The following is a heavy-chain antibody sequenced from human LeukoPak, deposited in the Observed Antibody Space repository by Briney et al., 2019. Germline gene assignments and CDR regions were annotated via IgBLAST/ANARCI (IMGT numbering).Heavy chain of an antibody. Sequence: SETLSLTCTVSGGSIRSYYWSWIRQPPGKGLEWIGYIYYSGSTNYNPSLKSRVTISVDTSKNQFSLKLSSVTAADTAVYYCARVNNITIFGVAPLGHYYYGMDVWGQGTTVTVSS. CDR3: ARVNNITIFGVAPLGHYYYGMDV. CDR1: GGSIRSYY. J-gene: IGHJ6*02. CDR2: IYYSGST. V-gene: IGHV4-59*01. D-gene: IGHD3-3*01.